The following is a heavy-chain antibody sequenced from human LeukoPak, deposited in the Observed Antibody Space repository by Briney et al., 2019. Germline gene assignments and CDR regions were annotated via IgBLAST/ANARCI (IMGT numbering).Heavy chain of an antibody. J-gene: IGHJ5*02. Sequence: SETLSLTCAVYGGSFSGYYWSWIRQPPGKGLEWIGEINHSGSTNYNPSLKSRVTISVDTSKNQFSLKLSSVTAAATAAYYCARKRIAAAGRGWFDPWGQGTLVTVSS. CDR1: GGSFSGYY. V-gene: IGHV4-34*01. CDR2: INHSGST. D-gene: IGHD6-13*01. CDR3: ARKRIAAAGRGWFDP.